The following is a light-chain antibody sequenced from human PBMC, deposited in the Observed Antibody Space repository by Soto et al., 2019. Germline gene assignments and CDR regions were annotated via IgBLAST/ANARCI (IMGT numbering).Light chain of an antibody. CDR1: QSISSW. CDR2: DAS. V-gene: IGKV1-5*01. Sequence: DIPMTQSPSTLSASVGDRVTITCRASQSISSWLAWYQQKPGKAPKLLLYDASSLERGVPSRFSGSGSGTEFTLTITSLQPDDFATYYCQQYNSSTWTFGQGTKVEIK. CDR3: QQYNSSTWT. J-gene: IGKJ1*01.